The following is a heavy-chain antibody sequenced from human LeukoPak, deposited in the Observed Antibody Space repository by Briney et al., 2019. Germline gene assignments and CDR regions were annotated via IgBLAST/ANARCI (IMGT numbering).Heavy chain of an antibody. D-gene: IGHD3-22*01. V-gene: IGHV1-8*01. CDR3: ARVSKAYYYDSSLAY. J-gene: IGHJ4*02. CDR2: MYPNSGNT. Sequence: ASVKVSCKASGYTFTSYDINWVRQATGQGLEWVGWMYPNSGNTGYAQKFQGRVTMTRNTSISTAYMELSSLRSEDTAVYYCARVSKAYYYDSSLAYWGQGTLVTVSS. CDR1: GYTFTSYD.